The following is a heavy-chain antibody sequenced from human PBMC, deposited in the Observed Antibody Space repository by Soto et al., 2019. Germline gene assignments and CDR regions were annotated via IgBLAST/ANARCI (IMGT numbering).Heavy chain of an antibody. V-gene: IGHV1-2*04. D-gene: IGHD2-15*01. CDR1: GYTFTGYY. CDR2: INPNSGGT. CDR3: AREEVVAAIGDYYYYGMDV. J-gene: IGHJ6*02. Sequence: ASVKGSCKASGYTFTGYYMHWVRQAPGQGLEWMGWINPNSGGTNYAQKFQGWVTMTRDTSISTAYMGLSRLRSDDTAVYYCAREEVVAAIGDYYYYGMDVWGQGTTVTVSS.